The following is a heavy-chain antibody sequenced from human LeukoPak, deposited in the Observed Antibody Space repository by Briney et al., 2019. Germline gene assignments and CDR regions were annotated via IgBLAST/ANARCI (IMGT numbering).Heavy chain of an antibody. CDR3: ARGPVGGATYYDGDAFDI. V-gene: IGHV4-59*01. CDR2: IYYSGST. CDR1: GGSMSSYY. Sequence: EPSETLSLTCTVSGGSMSSYYWSWIRQSPGKGLEWIGYIYYSGSTNYNPSLKSRVTISVDTSKNQFSLKLSSVTAVDTAVYYCARGPVGGATYYDGDAFDIWGQGTMVTVS. J-gene: IGHJ3*02. D-gene: IGHD1-26*01.